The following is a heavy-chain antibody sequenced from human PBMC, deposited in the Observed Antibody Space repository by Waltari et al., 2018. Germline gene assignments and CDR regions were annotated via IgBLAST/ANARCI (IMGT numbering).Heavy chain of an antibody. Sequence: QVQLQESGPGLVKPSETLSLTCTVSGGSISSYYWSWIRQPPGKGLGWIGYIYYSGSTNYNHSRTSRVTVSVDTSTNQFSLKLSSVTAADTAVYYCARTYYYDSSGYYDTEDAFDIWGQGTMVTVSS. CDR2: IYYSGST. CDR3: ARTYYYDSSGYYDTEDAFDI. J-gene: IGHJ3*02. CDR1: GGSISSYY. D-gene: IGHD3-22*01. V-gene: IGHV4-59*01.